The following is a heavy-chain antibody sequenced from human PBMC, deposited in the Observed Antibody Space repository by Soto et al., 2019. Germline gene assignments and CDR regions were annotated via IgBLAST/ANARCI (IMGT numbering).Heavy chain of an antibody. J-gene: IGHJ6*02. D-gene: IGHD3-9*01. CDR1: GGSFSGYY. Sequence: QVQLQQWGAGLLKPSETLSLTCAVYGGSFSGYYWSWIRQPPGKGLEWIGEINHSGSTNYNPSLKSRVTISVDTSKNQFSLKLSSVTAADTAVYYCARGSPVLRYFDWLTRGGGMDVWGQGTTVTVSS. CDR3: ARGSPVLRYFDWLTRGGGMDV. CDR2: INHSGST. V-gene: IGHV4-34*01.